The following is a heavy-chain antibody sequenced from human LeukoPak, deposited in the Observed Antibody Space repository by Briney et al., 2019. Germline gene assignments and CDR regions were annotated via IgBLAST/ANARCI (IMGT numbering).Heavy chain of an antibody. J-gene: IGHJ5*02. Sequence: GGSLRLSCAASGFTFSSYSMNLVRQAPGKGLEWVSSSSSSSSYIYYADSVKGRFTISRDNAKNSLYLQMNSLRAEDTAVYYCARDRTNYYDSSGYYWFDPWGQGTLVTVSS. CDR3: ARDRTNYYDSSGYYWFDP. CDR2: SSSSSSYI. D-gene: IGHD3-22*01. CDR1: GFTFSSYS. V-gene: IGHV3-21*01.